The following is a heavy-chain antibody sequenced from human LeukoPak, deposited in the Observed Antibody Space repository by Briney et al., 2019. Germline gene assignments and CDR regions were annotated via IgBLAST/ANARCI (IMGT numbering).Heavy chain of an antibody. CDR1: GFTFSSYG. V-gene: IGHV3-30*03. CDR3: ARDSVNKYGSGNSWFDP. Sequence: GGSLRLSCAASGFTFSSYGMHWVRQAPGKGLEWVAVISYDGSNKYYADSVKGRFTISRDNSKNTLYLQMNSLRVEDTAVYYCARDSVNKYGSGNSWFDPWGQGTLVTVSS. J-gene: IGHJ5*02. D-gene: IGHD3-10*01. CDR2: ISYDGSNK.